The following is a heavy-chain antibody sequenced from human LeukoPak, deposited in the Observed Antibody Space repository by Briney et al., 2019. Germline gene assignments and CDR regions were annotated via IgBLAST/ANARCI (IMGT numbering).Heavy chain of an antibody. J-gene: IGHJ4*02. CDR2: IYSGGST. V-gene: IGHV3-53*01. CDR1: GFTVSSNY. Sequence: TGGSLRLSCAASGFTVSSNYMSWVRQAPGKGLEWVSVIYSGGSTYYADSVKGRFTISRDNSKNTLYLQMNSLRAEDTAVYYCARDGSYYDSSGYPFDYWGQGTLVTVSS. CDR3: ARDGSYYDSSGYPFDY. D-gene: IGHD3-22*01.